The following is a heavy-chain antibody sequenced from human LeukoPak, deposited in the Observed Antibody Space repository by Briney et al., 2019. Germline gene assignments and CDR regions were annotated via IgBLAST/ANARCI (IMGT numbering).Heavy chain of an antibody. V-gene: IGHV4-4*07. CDR3: ARDPDAAAAGGSGMDV. D-gene: IGHD6-13*01. CDR2: IYTSGST. Sequence: RQPAGXXLEWIGRIYTSGSTNYNPSLKSRVTLSLDTSKNQFSLKLTSVTAADTAVYYCARDPDAAAAGGSGMDVWGQGTTVTVSS. J-gene: IGHJ6*02.